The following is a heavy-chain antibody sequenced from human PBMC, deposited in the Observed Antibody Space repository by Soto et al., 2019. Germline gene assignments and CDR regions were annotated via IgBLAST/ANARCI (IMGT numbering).Heavy chain of an antibody. Sequence: QVQLAESGGGVVQPGRSLRLSCAASGFTLSSDDMHWVRQAPGKGLEWVAVMSSDGSNQYYADSVKGRFTISRDNSKSTLYLQMNSLGPEDTAVYYCAKGGWYTSSSRSDCWGQGTLVTVSS. CDR2: MSSDGSNQ. J-gene: IGHJ4*02. D-gene: IGHD6-6*01. CDR3: AKGGWYTSSSRSDC. V-gene: IGHV3-30*18. CDR1: GFTLSSDD.